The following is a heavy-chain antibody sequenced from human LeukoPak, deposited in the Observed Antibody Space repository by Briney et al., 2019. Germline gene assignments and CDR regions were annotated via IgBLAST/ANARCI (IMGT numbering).Heavy chain of an antibody. CDR2: VYHSGST. D-gene: IGHD3-9*01. Sequence: SETLSLTCSVSGYSISSGYSWAWIRQPPGKGLEWIGSVYHSGSTFYNPSLKSRVTISVDTSKNQFSLKLSSVTAADTAVYYCARASYYDILTGYIDYWGQGTLVTVSS. V-gene: IGHV4-38-2*02. CDR1: GYSISSGYS. CDR3: ARASYYDILTGYIDY. J-gene: IGHJ4*02.